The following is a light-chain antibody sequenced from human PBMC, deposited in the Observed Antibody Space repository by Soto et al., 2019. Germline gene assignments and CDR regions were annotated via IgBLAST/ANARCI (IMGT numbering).Light chain of an antibody. J-gene: IGLJ1*01. CDR3: CSHAGSSTYV. CDR2: EVT. CDR1: SRDVGSYNL. V-gene: IGLV2-23*02. Sequence: QSALTQPASVSGSPGQSITISCTGTSRDVGSYNLVSWYQQHPGKAPKLVIYEVTKRPSGVSNRFSGSKSGYTDSLTISGLQAEDEADYYCCSHAGSSTYVFGTVTKLTVL.